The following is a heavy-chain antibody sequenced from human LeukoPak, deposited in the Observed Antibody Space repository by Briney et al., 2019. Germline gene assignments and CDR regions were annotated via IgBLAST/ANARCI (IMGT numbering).Heavy chain of an antibody. D-gene: IGHD4-17*01. Sequence: GGSLRLSCAASGFTFSNNYMSWVSQAPGKGLAGVSVIYSGGSTYYADSVKGRFTISRHNSKNTLYLQMNSLRAEDTAVYYCARDGASHPSIYYFDYWGQGTLVTVSS. CDR2: IYSGGST. CDR3: ARDGASHPSIYYFDY. V-gene: IGHV3-53*01. J-gene: IGHJ4*02. CDR1: GFTFSNNY.